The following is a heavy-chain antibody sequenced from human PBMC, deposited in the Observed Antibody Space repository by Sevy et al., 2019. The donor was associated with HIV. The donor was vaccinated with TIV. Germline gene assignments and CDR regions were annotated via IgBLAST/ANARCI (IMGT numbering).Heavy chain of an antibody. CDR3: SRGSWSYYNRNARNAPLYYYYMDV. J-gene: IGHJ6*03. CDR1: GFMFSDYA. D-gene: IGHD3-10*01. V-gene: IGHV3-23*01. Sequence: GGSLRLSCAASGFMFSDYAMSWVRQAPGKGLEWVSSISGSGDITYNGDSVKGQFTFSIYNSKNTLYLQMNSLSSEDKAVYYCSRGSWSYYNRNARNAPLYYYYMDVWGKGTMVTVSS. CDR2: ISGSGDIT.